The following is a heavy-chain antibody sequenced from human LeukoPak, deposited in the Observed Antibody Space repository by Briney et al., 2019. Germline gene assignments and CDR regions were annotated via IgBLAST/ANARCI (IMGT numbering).Heavy chain of an antibody. CDR1: GGTFSSYA. CDR2: IIPILGIA. D-gene: IGHD3-3*01. V-gene: IGHV1-69*04. J-gene: IGHJ6*02. CDR3: ARDPIFGVVITPYYYYYGMDV. Sequence: SVKVSCKASGGTFSSYAISWVRQAPGQGLEWMGRIIPILGIANYAQKFQGRVTITADKSTSTAYMELSSLRSEDTAVYYCARDPIFGVVITPYYYYYGMDVWGQGITVTVSS.